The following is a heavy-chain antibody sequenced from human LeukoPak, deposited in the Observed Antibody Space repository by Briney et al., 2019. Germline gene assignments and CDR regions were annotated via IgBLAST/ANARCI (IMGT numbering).Heavy chain of an antibody. CDR3: ARVAGTRFDY. CDR1: GYSFTGYC. CDR2: IYPSYSDT. Sequence: VESLKISCKGSGYSFTGYCIGWVSQMPGKDLEWMGIIYPSYSDTRSSPSFQGQVTISADKSISTAYLQWSSLKASDTALYYCARVAGTRFDYWGQGTLVTVSS. J-gene: IGHJ4*02. D-gene: IGHD6-19*01. V-gene: IGHV5-51*01.